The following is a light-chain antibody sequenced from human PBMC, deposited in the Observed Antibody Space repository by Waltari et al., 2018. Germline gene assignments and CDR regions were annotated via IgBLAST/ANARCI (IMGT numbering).Light chain of an antibody. CDR3: QQRTSWPT. V-gene: IGKV3-11*01. Sequence: EIVLTQSPATLSLSPGERATLSRRASQSVSSYLAWYQQKPGQGPRLLIYDASNRATGIPARFSGSGSGTDFTLTISSLEPEDFAVYYCQQRTSWPTFGPGTKVDIK. CDR2: DAS. CDR1: QSVSSY. J-gene: IGKJ3*01.